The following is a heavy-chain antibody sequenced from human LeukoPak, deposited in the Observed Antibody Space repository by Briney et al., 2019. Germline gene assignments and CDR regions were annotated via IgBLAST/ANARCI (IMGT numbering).Heavy chain of an antibody. D-gene: IGHD3-16*02. V-gene: IGHV1-18*01. J-gene: IGHJ4*02. CDR3: ARDKGMITFGGVITIDY. CDR1: GYTFTSYG. CDR2: ISAYNGNT. Sequence: ASVKVSCKASGYTFTSYGISWVRQAPGQGLEWMGWISAYNGNTNYAQKLQGRVTMTTDTSTGTAYMELRSLRSDDTAVYYCARDKGMITFGGVITIDYWGQGTLVTVSS.